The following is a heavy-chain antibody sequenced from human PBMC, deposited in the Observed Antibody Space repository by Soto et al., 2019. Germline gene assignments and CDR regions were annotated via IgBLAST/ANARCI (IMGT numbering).Heavy chain of an antibody. CDR1: GFTFSSCA. J-gene: IGHJ6*02. CDR3: ARDQYRTYYYYGMDV. CDR2: ISYDGSNK. V-gene: IGHV3-30-3*01. Sequence: PGGSLRLSCAASGFTFSSCAMHWVRQAPGKGLEWVAVISYDGSNKYYADSVKGRFTISRDNSKNTLYLQMNSLRAEDTAVYYCARDQYRTYYYYGMDVWGQGTTVTVSS. D-gene: IGHD6-6*01.